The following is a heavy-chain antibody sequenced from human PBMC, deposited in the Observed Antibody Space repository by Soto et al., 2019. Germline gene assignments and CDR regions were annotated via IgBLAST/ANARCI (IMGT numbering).Heavy chain of an antibody. CDR3: ARHSDPGTDLGELSLYWGDAFDI. CDR1: GGSISSSSYY. Sequence: QLQLQESGPGLVKPSETLSLTCTVSGGSISSSSYYWGWIRQPPGKGLEWIGSIYYSGSTYYNPSLKSRVTISVDTSKNQFSLKLSSVTAADTAVYYCARHSDPGTDLGELSLYWGDAFDIWGQGTMVTVSS. D-gene: IGHD3-16*02. J-gene: IGHJ3*02. CDR2: IYYSGST. V-gene: IGHV4-39*01.